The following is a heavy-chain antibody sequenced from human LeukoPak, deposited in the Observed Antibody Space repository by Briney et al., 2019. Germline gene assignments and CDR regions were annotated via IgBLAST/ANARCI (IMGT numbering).Heavy chain of an antibody. D-gene: IGHD2-2*01. CDR1: GFPFSSYP. CDR2: ISYDGSNK. Sequence: GGPLSLSCAASGFPFSSYPMHWVRQATGEGVEWVAVISYDGSNKYYADSVKGRFTISRDNSKNTLYLQMNSLRAEDTAVYYCARTHAPLVVPAASFDYWGQGTLVTVSA. CDR3: ARTHAPLVVPAASFDY. J-gene: IGHJ4*02. V-gene: IGHV3-30-3*01.